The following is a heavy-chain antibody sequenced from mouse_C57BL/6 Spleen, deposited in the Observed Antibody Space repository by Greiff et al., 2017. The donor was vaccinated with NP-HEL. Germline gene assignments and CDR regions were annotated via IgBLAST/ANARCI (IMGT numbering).Heavy chain of an antibody. Sequence: EVQLQQSGAELVKPGASVKLSCTASGFNIKDYYMHWVKQRTEQGLEWIGRIDPEDGETKYAPKFQGKTTITEDTSSNTAYLQLSSLTSEDTDVYYCARNRYGSSYPDWPDCWGQGTTLTVSS. J-gene: IGHJ2*01. CDR3: ARNRYGSSYPDWPDC. CDR2: IDPEDGET. D-gene: IGHD1-1*01. CDR1: GFNIKDYY. V-gene: IGHV14-2*01.